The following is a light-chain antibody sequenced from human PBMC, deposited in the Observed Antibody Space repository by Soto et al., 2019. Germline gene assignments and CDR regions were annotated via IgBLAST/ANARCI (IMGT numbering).Light chain of an antibody. CDR3: QSYDSSLSTYV. CDR2: GNN. Sequence: QSVLTQPPSVSGAPGQRVTISCTGSSSNIGAGYAVHWYQQLPGTAPKLLIYGNNNRPSGVPDRFSGSKSGTSASLAITGLQAEDEADYYCQSYDSSLSTYVLGTGTKVTVL. J-gene: IGLJ1*01. CDR1: SSNIGAGYA. V-gene: IGLV1-40*01.